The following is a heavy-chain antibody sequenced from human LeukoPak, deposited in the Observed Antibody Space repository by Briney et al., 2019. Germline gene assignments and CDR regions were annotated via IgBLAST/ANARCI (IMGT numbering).Heavy chain of an antibody. V-gene: IGHV3-43*01. CDR2: ISWDGGST. Sequence: PGGSLRLSCAASGFTFDDYTMHWVRQAPGKGLEWVSLISWDGGSTYYADSVKGRFTISRDNSKNSLYLQMNSLRTEDTALYYCAKDSYKNYYYYYMDVWGKGTTVTVSS. D-gene: IGHD1-1*01. J-gene: IGHJ6*03. CDR1: GFTFDDYT. CDR3: AKDSYKNYYYYYMDV.